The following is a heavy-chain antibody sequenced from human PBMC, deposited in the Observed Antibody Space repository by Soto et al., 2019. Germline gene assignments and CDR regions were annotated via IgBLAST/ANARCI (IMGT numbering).Heavy chain of an antibody. CDR2: IVPLSGIA. V-gene: IGHV1-69*01. CDR1: GDIFSNYG. Sequence: QVQLVQSGAEVKKPGSSVKVSCKASGDIFSNYGLSWVRQAPGQGLECVGGIVPLSGIAKYAQKFQGRVTITADESTSTTYMELTNLQFDDTAIFFCASGIAVDRFEFWGQGTLVTVSS. J-gene: IGHJ4*02. CDR3: ASGIAVDRFEF. D-gene: IGHD6-19*01.